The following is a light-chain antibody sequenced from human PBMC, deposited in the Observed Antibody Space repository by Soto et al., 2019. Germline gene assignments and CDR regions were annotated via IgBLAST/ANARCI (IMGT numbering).Light chain of an antibody. V-gene: IGKV1-5*03. CDR2: KAS. J-gene: IGKJ5*01. CDR1: QTISGW. CDR3: QHYNSYPIT. Sequence: DIQMTQSPSTLSGSVGDRVTITCRASQTISGWLAWYQQKPGKAPKLLIYKASTLKSGVPSRFSGSGSGTEFTLTISSLQPDDFATYYCQHYNSYPITFGQGTRLEIK.